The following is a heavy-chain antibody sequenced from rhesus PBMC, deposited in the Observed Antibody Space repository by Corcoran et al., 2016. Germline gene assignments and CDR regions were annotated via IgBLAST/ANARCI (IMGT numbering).Heavy chain of an antibody. CDR2: IDGNIAGA. D-gene: IGHD6-13*01. V-gene: IGHV4-81*01. Sequence: QLQLQESGPGLVKPSETLSLTCAVSGGSISGYYWSWSRQPPGKGLEWIGNIDGNIAGASYTPSRKSRVTISNVTSKDQFSRKLSSLTAADTAVYYCARRRYSSWSPQYYFDYWGQGVLVTVSS. CDR3: ARRRYSSWSPQYYFDY. J-gene: IGHJ4*01. CDR1: GGSISGYY.